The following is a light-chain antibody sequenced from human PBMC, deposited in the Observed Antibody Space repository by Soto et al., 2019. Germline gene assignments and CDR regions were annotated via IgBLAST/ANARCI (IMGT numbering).Light chain of an antibody. Sequence: DIQMTLSPSALSASVGDRVTITCRASQSISSWLAWYQQKPGKAPKLLIYKASSLESGVPSRFSGSGSGTEFTLTISSLQPDDFATYYCQQYNSYSWTSCQG. CDR2: KAS. J-gene: IGKJ1*01. CDR1: QSISSW. CDR3: QQYNSYSWT. V-gene: IGKV1-5*03.